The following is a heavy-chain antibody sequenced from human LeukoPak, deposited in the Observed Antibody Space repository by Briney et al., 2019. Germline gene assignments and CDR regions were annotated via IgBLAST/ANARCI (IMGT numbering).Heavy chain of an antibody. V-gene: IGHV3-23*01. CDR2: ISGSGGTT. CDR1: GFTFSSYA. D-gene: IGHD2-15*01. CDR3: AKALGYCSGGSCYSLRYFDY. Sequence: PGGSLRLSCAASGFTFSSYAMSWVRQAPGKGLEWVPAISGSGGTTYYADSVKGRFTISRDNSKNTLYLQMNSLRAEDTAVYYCAKALGYCSGGSCYSLRYFDYWGQGTLVTVSS. J-gene: IGHJ4*02.